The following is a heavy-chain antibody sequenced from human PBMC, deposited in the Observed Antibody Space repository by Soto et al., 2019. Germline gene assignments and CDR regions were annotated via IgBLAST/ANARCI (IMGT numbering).Heavy chain of an antibody. CDR1: GYTFTTYD. Sequence: QVQLVQSGAEVKKPGASVKVSCKASGYTFTTYDVNWMRQATGQGPERLGWMNPYTGDTGYAQKFQGRVTLTRDTSMNTAALELRSLTFEDTAVYYCARNTRETGDFDYWGQGTLVTVSS. V-gene: IGHV1-8*02. CDR3: ARNTRETGDFDY. D-gene: IGHD7-27*01. J-gene: IGHJ4*02. CDR2: MNPYTGDT.